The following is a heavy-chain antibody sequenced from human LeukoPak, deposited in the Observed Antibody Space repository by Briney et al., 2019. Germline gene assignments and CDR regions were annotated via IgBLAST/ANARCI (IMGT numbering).Heavy chain of an antibody. CDR3: ARESGSSSSDYYYGMDV. CDR2: XNPSGGST. Sequence: TFXXYXMXWVXQAPXXGLXWMGXXNPSGGSTSYAQKFQGRVTMTRDTSTSTVYMELSSLRSEDTAVYYCARESGSSSSDYYYGMDVWGQGTTVTVSS. D-gene: IGHD6-6*01. V-gene: IGHV1-46*01. J-gene: IGHJ6*02. CDR1: TFXXYX.